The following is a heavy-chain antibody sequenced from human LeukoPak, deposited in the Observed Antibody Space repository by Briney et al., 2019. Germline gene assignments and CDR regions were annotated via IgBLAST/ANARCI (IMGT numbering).Heavy chain of an antibody. Sequence: GESLKISCKGSGYSFTSNWISWVRQMPGKGLEWIGRIDPSDSYTDYSPSFQGHVTISADKSINTAYMQWSSLKASDTPMYYCARATGVVSFDYWGQGTLVTVSS. V-gene: IGHV5-10-1*01. CDR1: GYSFTSNW. CDR3: ARATGVVSFDY. D-gene: IGHD5-18*01. J-gene: IGHJ4*02. CDR2: IDPSDSYT.